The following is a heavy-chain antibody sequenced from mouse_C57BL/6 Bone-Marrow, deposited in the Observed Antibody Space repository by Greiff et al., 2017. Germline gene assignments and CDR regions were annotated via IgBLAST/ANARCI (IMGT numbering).Heavy chain of an antibody. CDR1: GFNIKDYY. V-gene: IGHV14-2*01. CDR2: IDPEDGET. CDR3: ARLYYGNPYAMDY. Sequence: EVQLQQSGAELVKPGASVKLSCTASGFNIKDYYMHWVKQRTEQGLEWIGRIDPEDGETKYAPKFQGKATITADTSSNTAYRQLSSLTSEDTAVYYCARLYYGNPYAMDYWGQGTSVTVSS. D-gene: IGHD2-1*01. J-gene: IGHJ4*01.